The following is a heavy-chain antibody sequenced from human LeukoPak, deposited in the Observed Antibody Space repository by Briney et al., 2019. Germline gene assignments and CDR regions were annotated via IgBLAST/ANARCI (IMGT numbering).Heavy chain of an antibody. J-gene: IGHJ3*02. D-gene: IGHD3-22*01. Sequence: SETLSLTCTVSGGSISSYYWSWIRQPPGKGLEWIGYIYYSGSTNYNPSLKSRVTISVDTSKNQFSLKLSSVTAADTAVYYCARAWLSSSGTDAFISGAKGQWSPSLQ. CDR2: IYYSGST. V-gene: IGHV4-59*01. CDR1: GGSISSYY. CDR3: ARAWLSSSGTDAFIS.